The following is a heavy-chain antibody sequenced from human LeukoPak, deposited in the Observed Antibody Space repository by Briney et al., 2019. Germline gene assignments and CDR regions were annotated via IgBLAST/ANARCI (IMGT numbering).Heavy chain of an antibody. J-gene: IGHJ5*02. Sequence: SETLSLTCTVSGNSFGDYYWSWIRQPAGKGREWIGRIYTSGSTTYNPSLKSRVTMSVDTSKSQFSLNLMSVTAADTAVYYCTRDTGTTGEVKFDPWGQGTLVTVSS. D-gene: IGHD4-17*01. CDR2: IYTSGST. CDR1: GNSFGDYY. V-gene: IGHV4-4*07. CDR3: TRDTGTTGEVKFDP.